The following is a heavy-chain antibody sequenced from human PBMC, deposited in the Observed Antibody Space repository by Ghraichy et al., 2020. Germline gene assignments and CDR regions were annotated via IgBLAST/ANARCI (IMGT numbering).Heavy chain of an antibody. CDR2: ISSSSSYI. Sequence: GSLRLSCAASGFTFSSYSMNWVRQAPGKELEWVSSISSSSSYIYYADSVKGRFTISRDNAKNSLYLQMNSLRAEDTAVYYCAGFYDSSGYYVPFGRGQGTLVTVSS. CDR3: AGFYDSSGYYVPFG. J-gene: IGHJ4*02. D-gene: IGHD3-22*01. V-gene: IGHV3-21*01. CDR1: GFTFSSYS.